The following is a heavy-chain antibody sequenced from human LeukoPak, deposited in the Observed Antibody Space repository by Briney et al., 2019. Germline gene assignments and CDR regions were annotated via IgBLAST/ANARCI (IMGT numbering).Heavy chain of an antibody. CDR1: GFTFSSYA. CDR2: ISGSGGST. D-gene: IGHD3-9*01. V-gene: IGHV3-23*01. CDR3: AKNYYDILTGYDY. J-gene: IGHJ4*02. Sequence: PGGSLRLSCAASGFTFSSYAMSWVRQAPGKGLEWVSAISGSGGSTYYADSVEGRFTISRDNSKNTLYLQMNSLRAEDTAVYYCAKNYYDILTGYDYWGQGTLVTVSS.